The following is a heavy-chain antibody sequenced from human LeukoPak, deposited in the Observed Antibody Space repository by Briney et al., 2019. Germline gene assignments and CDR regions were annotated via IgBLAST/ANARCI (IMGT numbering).Heavy chain of an antibody. D-gene: IGHD3-10*01. CDR1: GYTFGSYG. CDR2: ISADNGNI. J-gene: IGHJ5*02. V-gene: IGHV1-18*01. Sequence: ASVKFSCKASGYTFGSYGISWVRQARGQGLEWMGWISADNGNINYAQKFQDRVTMTIDTSTSTAHMELRSLRSDDTAVYYCARDRFSGSYYKPWFDPWGQGILVTVSS. CDR3: ARDRFSGSYYKPWFDP.